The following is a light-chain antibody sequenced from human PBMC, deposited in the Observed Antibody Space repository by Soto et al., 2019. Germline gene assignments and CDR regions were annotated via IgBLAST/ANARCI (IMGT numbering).Light chain of an antibody. CDR1: KSVSSN. V-gene: IGKV3-15*01. CDR3: QQYSNWPLWT. CDR2: GAS. Sequence: ETVLTQSPATLSVSPGERVTLSCRASKSVSSNLAWYQQKPGQAPRLLIFGASTRATGIPARFSGSGSGTEFTLIISNLQSEDFAVYYCQQYSNWPLWTFGQGTKVDIK. J-gene: IGKJ1*01.